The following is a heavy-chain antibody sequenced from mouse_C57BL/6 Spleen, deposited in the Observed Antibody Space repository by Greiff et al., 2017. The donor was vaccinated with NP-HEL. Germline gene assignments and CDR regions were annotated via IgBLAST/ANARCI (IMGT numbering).Heavy chain of an antibody. Sequence: EVMLVESGGGLVKPGGSLKLSCAASGFTFSDYGMHWVRQAPEKGLEWVAYISSGSSTIYYADTVKGRFTISRDNAKNTLFLQMTSLRSEDTAMYYCARENGGGYPYYFDYWGQGTTLTVSS. J-gene: IGHJ2*01. CDR1: GFTFSDYG. V-gene: IGHV5-17*01. CDR3: ARENGGGYPYYFDY. D-gene: IGHD2-2*01. CDR2: ISSGSSTI.